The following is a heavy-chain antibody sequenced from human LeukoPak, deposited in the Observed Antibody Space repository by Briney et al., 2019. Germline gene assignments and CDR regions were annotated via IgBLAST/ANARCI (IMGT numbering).Heavy chain of an antibody. V-gene: IGHV6-1*01. CDR1: RDSVSSNNAA. D-gene: IGHD4-17*01. Sequence: SQTLSLTCAISRDSVSSNNAAWVWIRQSPSRGLEWLGRTYYRSKWYHDYAVSVKSRISFNPDTSKNQFFLQLNSVTPEDTAVYYCARDVNGAFTRSWFDPWGQGTRVTVSS. J-gene: IGHJ5*02. CDR3: ARDVNGAFTRSWFDP. CDR2: TYYRSKWYH.